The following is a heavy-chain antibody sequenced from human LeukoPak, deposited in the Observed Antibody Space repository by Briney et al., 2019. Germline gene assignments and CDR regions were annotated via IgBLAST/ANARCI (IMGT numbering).Heavy chain of an antibody. J-gene: IGHJ4*02. Sequence: GRSLRLSCAASGFTFSSYAMHWVRQAPGKGLEWVALMSYDGSNEYYADSVKGRFTISRDNSKNTLYLQMNSLRAEDTAVYYCTRDLEVSSFLYYFDYWGQGTLVTVSS. CDR3: TRDLEVSSFLYYFDY. D-gene: IGHD6-6*01. CDR2: MSYDGSNE. CDR1: GFTFSSYA. V-gene: IGHV3-30-3*01.